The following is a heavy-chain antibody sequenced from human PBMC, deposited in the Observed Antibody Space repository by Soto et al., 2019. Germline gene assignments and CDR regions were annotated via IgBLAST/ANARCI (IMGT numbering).Heavy chain of an antibody. D-gene: IGHD5-18*01. V-gene: IGHV4-34*01. J-gene: IGHJ6*02. CDR1: GGSFSGYY. CDR2: INHSGST. CDR3: AREGRWGYSYGYYYYYGMDV. Sequence: SETLSLTCAVYGGSFSGYYWTWIRQPPGTGLEWIGEINHSGSTNYNPSLKSRVTISVDTSKNQFSLKLTSVTAADTAVYYCAREGRWGYSYGYYYYYGMDVWGQGTTVTVSS.